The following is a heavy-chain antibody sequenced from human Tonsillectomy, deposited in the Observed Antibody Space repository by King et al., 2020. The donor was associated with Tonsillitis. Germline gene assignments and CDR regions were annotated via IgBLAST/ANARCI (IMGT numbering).Heavy chain of an antibody. D-gene: IGHD3-10*01. CDR1: GYSFTNYW. J-gene: IGHJ4*02. CDR3: ARHKSYYGSGSYFAEIDY. CDR2: IYPGDSDT. V-gene: IGHV5-51*01. Sequence: QLVQSGAEVKKPGESLKISCQGTGYSFTNYWIGWVRQMPGKGLEWMGIIYPGDSDTRYGLSFQGQVTISADKSISTAYLQWSGLKASDTAMYSCARHKSYYGSGSYFAEIDYWGQGTLLTVSS.